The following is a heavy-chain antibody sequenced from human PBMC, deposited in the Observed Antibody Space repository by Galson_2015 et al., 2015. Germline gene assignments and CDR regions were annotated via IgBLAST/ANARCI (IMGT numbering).Heavy chain of an antibody. V-gene: IGHV3-49*04. CDR1: GFSFGDYA. Sequence: SLRLSCAASGFSFGDYAMSWVRQAPGQGLEWLGFIRTKRYGGTADYAASVKGRFTISRDDSKSTTYLQMDSLTTEDTAVYYCSSATLYGDSEDYWGQGTLVTVSS. CDR3: SSATLYGDSEDY. D-gene: IGHD4-17*01. CDR2: IRTKRYGGTA. J-gene: IGHJ4*02.